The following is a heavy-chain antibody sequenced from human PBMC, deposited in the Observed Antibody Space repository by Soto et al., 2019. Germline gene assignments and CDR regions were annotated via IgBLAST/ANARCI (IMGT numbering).Heavy chain of an antibody. J-gene: IGHJ5*02. D-gene: IGHD2-2*02. CDR3: ATDIHATWLLNS. CDR2: IAPDGSQI. CDR1: AFGFYGNT. Sequence: PGWSLSLSCAPSAFGFYGNTLYWDRQAPGRGLEWVALIAPDGSQIYYADSVKGRFTISRDNSKNTLYLQMDSLRAEDTSLYLCATDIHATWLLNSWGQGTLVTVSS. V-gene: IGHV3-30-3*01.